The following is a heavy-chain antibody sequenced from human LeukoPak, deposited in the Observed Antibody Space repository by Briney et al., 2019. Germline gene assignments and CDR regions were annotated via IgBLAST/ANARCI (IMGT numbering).Heavy chain of an antibody. J-gene: IGHJ6*02. CDR1: GGSISSYY. Sequence: SETLSLTCTVSGGSISSYYWSWIRQPAGKGLEWIGRIYTSGSTNYNPSLKSRVTMSVDTSKNQFSLKLSSVTAADTAVYYCARDDGLMVRGASYYYYGMDVWGQGTTVTVSS. CDR3: ARDDGLMVRGASYYYYGMDV. D-gene: IGHD3-10*01. V-gene: IGHV4-4*07. CDR2: IYTSGST.